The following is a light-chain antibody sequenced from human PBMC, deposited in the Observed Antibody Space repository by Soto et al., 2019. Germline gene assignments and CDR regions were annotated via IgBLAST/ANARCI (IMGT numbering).Light chain of an antibody. CDR3: QSYDSSLSAWV. CDR2: GNF. Sequence: QSVLTQPPSVSGAPGQRVTISCTGSSSNIGAYDVHWYQQLPGTAPKLLIYGNFNRPSGVPDRFSGSKSGTSAALAITGLHAEDEADYYCQSYDSSLSAWVFGGGTQLTVL. J-gene: IGLJ7*01. CDR1: SSNIGAYD. V-gene: IGLV1-40*01.